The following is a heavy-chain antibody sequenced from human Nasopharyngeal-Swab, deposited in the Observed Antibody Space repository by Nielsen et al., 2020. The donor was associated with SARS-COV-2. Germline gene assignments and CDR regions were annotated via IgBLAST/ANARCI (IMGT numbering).Heavy chain of an antibody. V-gene: IGHV4-59*01. J-gene: IGHJ5*02. CDR3: ARDSRYCSGGSCYFWFDP. CDR2: IYYSGST. D-gene: IGHD2-15*01. Sequence: GSLRLSCAASGFTFSSYSMNWVRQAPGKGLEWIGYIYYSGSTNYNPSLKSRVTISVDTSKNQFSLKLSSVTAADTAVYYCARDSRYCSGGSCYFWFDPWGQGTLVTVSS. CDR1: GFTFSSYS.